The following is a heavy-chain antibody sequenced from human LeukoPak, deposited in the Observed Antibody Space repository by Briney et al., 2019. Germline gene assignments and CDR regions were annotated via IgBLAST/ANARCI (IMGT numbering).Heavy chain of an antibody. CDR2: IYYSGST. Sequence: PSETLSLICTVSGGSISSYYWSWIRQPPGKGLEWIGYIYYSGSTYYNPSLKSRVTISVDTSKNQFSLKLSSVTAADTAVYYCARRADDYGSLYFDYWGQGTLVTVSS. D-gene: IGHD3-10*01. J-gene: IGHJ4*02. CDR3: ARRADDYGSLYFDY. CDR1: GGSISSYY. V-gene: IGHV4-59*04.